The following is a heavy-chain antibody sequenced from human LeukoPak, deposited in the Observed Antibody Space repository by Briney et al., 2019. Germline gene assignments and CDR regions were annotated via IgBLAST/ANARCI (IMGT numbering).Heavy chain of an antibody. CDR2: IYYSGST. J-gene: IGHJ4*02. V-gene: IGHV4-39*01. D-gene: IGHD1-26*01. CDR1: GGSISSSNYY. Sequence: SETLSLTCTVSGGSISSSNYYWGWIRQPPGKGLEWIGSIYYSGSTSYNPSLKSRVTISVDTAKNQFSLNLDSVTAADTAVYYCARNASDSGTSYFDYWGQGTLVTVSS. CDR3: ARNASDSGTSYFDY.